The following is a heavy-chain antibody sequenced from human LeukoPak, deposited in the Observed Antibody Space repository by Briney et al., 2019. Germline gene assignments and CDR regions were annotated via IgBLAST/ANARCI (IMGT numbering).Heavy chain of an antibody. J-gene: IGHJ5*02. V-gene: IGHV4-39*07. Sequence: PSETLSLTCAVSGASISSTPYYWGWIRQPPGKGLEWIGNIYYTGSTYYNASLQSRVTISIDTSKNQFSLKLSSVTAADTAVYYCARVTDIVVVPAAIRSINWFDPWGQGTLVTVSS. D-gene: IGHD2-2*01. CDR3: ARVTDIVVVPAAIRSINWFDP. CDR1: GASISSTPYY. CDR2: IYYTGST.